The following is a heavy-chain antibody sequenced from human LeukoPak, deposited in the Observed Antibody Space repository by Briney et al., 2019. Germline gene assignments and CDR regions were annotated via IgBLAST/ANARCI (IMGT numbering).Heavy chain of an antibody. CDR1: GFTFSSYA. Sequence: GGSLRLSCVASGFTFSSYAMSWVRQAPGKGLEWVSAISGSGGSTYYADSVKGRFTISRDNSKNTLYLQMNSLRAEDTAVYYCAKDAYVPGPSYVPAYGMDVWGQGTTVTVSS. V-gene: IGHV3-23*01. J-gene: IGHJ6*02. D-gene: IGHD3-10*02. CDR3: AKDAYVPGPSYVPAYGMDV. CDR2: ISGSGGST.